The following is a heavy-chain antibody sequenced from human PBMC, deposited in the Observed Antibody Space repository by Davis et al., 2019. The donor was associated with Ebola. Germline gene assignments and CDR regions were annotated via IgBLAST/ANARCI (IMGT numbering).Heavy chain of an antibody. CDR2: IKQDGSEK. J-gene: IGHJ6*02. V-gene: IGHV3-7*01. Sequence: GSLRLSCAASGFTFSSYWMSWVRQAPGKGLEWVANIKQDGSEKYYVDSVKGRFTISRDNAKNSLYLQMNSLRAEDTAVYYCARVASPGYDFWSGYSFYYYYGMDVWGQGTTVTVSS. D-gene: IGHD3-3*01. CDR1: GFTFSSYW. CDR3: ARVASPGYDFWSGYSFYYYYGMDV.